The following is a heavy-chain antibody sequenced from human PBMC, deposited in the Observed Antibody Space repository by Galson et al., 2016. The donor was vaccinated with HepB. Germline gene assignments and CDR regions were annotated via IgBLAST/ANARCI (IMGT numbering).Heavy chain of an antibody. Sequence: PALVKPTQTLTLTCTFSGFSLSTSGMCLTWIRQPPGKSLEWLARIDWDDDKWYNRSLKTRLTISRDTSKNQVVLTMTNMDPGDTATYYFARKAKAWAYFDYWGQGVLVTVSS. D-gene: IGHD1-26*01. CDR3: ARKAKAWAYFDY. CDR2: IDWDDDK. J-gene: IGHJ4*02. V-gene: IGHV2-70*11. CDR1: GFSLSTSGMC.